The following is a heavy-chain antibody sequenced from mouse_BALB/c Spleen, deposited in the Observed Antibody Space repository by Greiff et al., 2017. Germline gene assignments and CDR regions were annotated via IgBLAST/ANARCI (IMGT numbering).Heavy chain of an antibody. CDR1: GFTFSSFG. CDR2: ISSGSSTI. Sequence: EVQGVESGGGLVQPGGSRKLSCAASGFTFSSFGMHWVRQAPEKGLEWVAYISSGSSTIYYADTVKGRFTISRDNPKNTLFLQMTSLRSEDTAMYYCARKDGYWGQGTTLTVSS. J-gene: IGHJ2*01. CDR3: ARKDGY. V-gene: IGHV5-17*02.